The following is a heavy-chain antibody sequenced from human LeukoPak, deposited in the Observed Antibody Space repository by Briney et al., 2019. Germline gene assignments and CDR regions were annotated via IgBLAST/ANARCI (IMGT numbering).Heavy chain of an antibody. V-gene: IGHV1-69*13. CDR3: ARVIAAAEMTVLGNPFDY. J-gene: IGHJ4*02. D-gene: IGHD6-13*01. Sequence: ASVKVSCKASGGTXSSYAISWXRXXPGQGLEWMGGIIPXXGTANYAQKFQGRVTITADESTSTAYMELSSLRSEDTAVYYCARVIAAAEMTVLGNPFDYWGQGTLVTVSS. CDR2: IIPXXGTA. CDR1: GGTXSSYA.